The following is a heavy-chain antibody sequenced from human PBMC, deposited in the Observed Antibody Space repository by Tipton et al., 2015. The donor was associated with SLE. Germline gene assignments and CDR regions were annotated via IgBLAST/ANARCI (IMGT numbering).Heavy chain of an antibody. CDR3: ARHFLDRDAFDI. Sequence: LRLSCSVSGGSISSYYWSWIRQPPGKGLEWIGYIYTSGSTNYNPSLKSRVTTSVDTSKNQFSLKLSSVTAADTAVYYCARHFLDRDAFDIWGQGTMVTVSS. V-gene: IGHV4-4*09. CDR1: GGSISSYY. CDR2: IYTSGST. J-gene: IGHJ3*02. D-gene: IGHD3-3*02.